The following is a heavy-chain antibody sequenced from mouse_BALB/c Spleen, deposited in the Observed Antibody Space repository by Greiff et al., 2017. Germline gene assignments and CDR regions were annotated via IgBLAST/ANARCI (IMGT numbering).Heavy chain of an antibody. Sequence: EVQLQQSGPELVKPGASVKISCKASGYTFTDYNMHWVKQSHGKSLEWIGYIYPYNGGTGYNQKFKSKATLTVDNSSSTAYMELRSLTSEDSAVYYCARSGGNYVEYFDYWGQGTTLTVSS. CDR1: GYTFTDYN. V-gene: IGHV1S29*02. CDR2: IYPYNGGT. J-gene: IGHJ2*01. CDR3: ARSGGNYVEYFDY. D-gene: IGHD2-1*01.